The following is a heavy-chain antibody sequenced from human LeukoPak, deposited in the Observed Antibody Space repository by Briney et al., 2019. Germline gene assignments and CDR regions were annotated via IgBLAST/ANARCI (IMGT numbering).Heavy chain of an antibody. CDR3: ARGGSFYRRDYYDY. Sequence: SETLSLTCTGSRGSINDYYWGWIRQPPGKGLEWIGYVYYTGSTNYNPSLKSRLTISVDTSKNQYSLKLISVTAADTAVYYYARGGSFYRRDYYDYWGQGTLVTVTS. J-gene: IGHJ4*02. CDR2: VYYTGST. D-gene: IGHD1-26*01. V-gene: IGHV4-59*01. CDR1: RGSINDYY.